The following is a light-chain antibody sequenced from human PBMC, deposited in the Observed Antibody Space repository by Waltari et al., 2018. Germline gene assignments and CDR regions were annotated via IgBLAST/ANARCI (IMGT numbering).Light chain of an antibody. V-gene: IGLV2-14*03. CDR1: SGDVGAHDY. Sequence: QSALTQPASVSGSPGQSITIPCTGTSGDVGAHDYVSWFQQPPGKAPKLMIYDVSDRPSGVSNRFSASKSGNTASLTISGLQAEDEADYYCSSYTSSFTVVFGGGTKLTVL. CDR3: SSYTSSFTVV. J-gene: IGLJ2*01. CDR2: DVS.